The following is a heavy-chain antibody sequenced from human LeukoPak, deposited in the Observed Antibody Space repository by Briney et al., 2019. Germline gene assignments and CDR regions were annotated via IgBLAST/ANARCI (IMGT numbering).Heavy chain of an antibody. Sequence: TSETLSLTCTVSGGSISSYYWSWIRRPPGKGLEWIGYIYYSGSTNYNPSLKSRVTISVDTSKNQFSLKLSSVTAADTAVYYCARVLSGYDSSGYGYWGQGTLVTVSS. CDR2: IYYSGST. CDR3: ARVLSGYDSSGYGY. J-gene: IGHJ4*02. CDR1: GGSISSYY. V-gene: IGHV4-59*01. D-gene: IGHD3-22*01.